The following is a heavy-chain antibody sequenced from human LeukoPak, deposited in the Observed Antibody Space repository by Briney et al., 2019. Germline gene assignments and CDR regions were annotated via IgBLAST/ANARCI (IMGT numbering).Heavy chain of an antibody. Sequence: QPGGSLRLSCAASGFTFSSYGMHWVRQAPGKGLEWVAFIRYDGSNKYYADSVKGRFTISRDNSKNTLYLQMNSLRAEDTAAYYCAKDPMSYTVANLYDYWGQGTLVTVSS. V-gene: IGHV3-30*02. J-gene: IGHJ4*02. CDR1: GFTFSSYG. CDR3: AKDPMSYTVANLYDY. CDR2: IRYDGSNK. D-gene: IGHD4-23*01.